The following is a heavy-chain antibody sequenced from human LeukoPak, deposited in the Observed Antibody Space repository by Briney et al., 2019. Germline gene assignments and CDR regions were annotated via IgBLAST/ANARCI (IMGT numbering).Heavy chain of an antibody. CDR2: ISAYNGNT. CDR3: ARVALGYCSGGSCYLDDY. J-gene: IGHJ4*02. Sequence: ASVKVSCKASGYTFTSYGISWVRQAPGQGLEWMGWISAYNGNTNYAQKLQGRVTMTIDTSTSTAYMELRSLRSDDTAVYYCARVALGYCSGGSCYLDDYWGQGTLVTVSS. V-gene: IGHV1-18*01. CDR1: GYTFTSYG. D-gene: IGHD2-15*01.